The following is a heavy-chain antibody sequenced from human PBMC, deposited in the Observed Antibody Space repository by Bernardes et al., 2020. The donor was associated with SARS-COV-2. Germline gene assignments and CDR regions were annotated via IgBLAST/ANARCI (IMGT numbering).Heavy chain of an antibody. CDR1: GFTFSSYA. Sequence: GGSLRLSCAASGFTFSSYAMSWVRQAPGKGLEWVSAISGSGGSTYYADSVKGRFTISRDNSKNTLYLQMNSLRAEDTAVYYCAKVESAYYYDSSGRGVLDYWSQGTLVTVSS. V-gene: IGHV3-23*01. J-gene: IGHJ4*02. D-gene: IGHD3-22*01. CDR3: AKVESAYYYDSSGRGVLDY. CDR2: ISGSGGST.